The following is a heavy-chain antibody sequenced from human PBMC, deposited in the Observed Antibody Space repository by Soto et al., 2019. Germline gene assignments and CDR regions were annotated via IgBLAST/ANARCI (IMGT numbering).Heavy chain of an antibody. CDR1: GGSFSGYY. CDR3: ARALRIVVVPAATYYYYYGMGV. Sequence: PSETLSLTCAVYGGSFSGYYWSWIRQPPGKGLEWIGEINHSGSTNYNPSLKSRVTISVDTSKNQFSLKLSSVTAADTAVYYCARALRIVVVPAATYYYYYGMGVWGQGTTVTVSS. CDR2: INHSGST. J-gene: IGHJ6*02. D-gene: IGHD2-2*01. V-gene: IGHV4-34*01.